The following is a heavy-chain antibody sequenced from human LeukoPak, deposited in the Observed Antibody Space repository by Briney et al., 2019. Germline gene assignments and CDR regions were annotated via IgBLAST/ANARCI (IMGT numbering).Heavy chain of an antibody. CDR3: ASVPSSSWYAFDY. CDR2: INHSGST. Sequence: SETLSLTCAVYGGSFSGYYWRWIRQPPGKGLEWTGEINHSGSTNYNPSLKSRVTISVDTSKNQFSLKLSSVTAADTAVYYCASVPSSSWYAFDYWGQGTLVTVSS. CDR1: GGSFSGYY. J-gene: IGHJ4*02. D-gene: IGHD6-13*01. V-gene: IGHV4-34*01.